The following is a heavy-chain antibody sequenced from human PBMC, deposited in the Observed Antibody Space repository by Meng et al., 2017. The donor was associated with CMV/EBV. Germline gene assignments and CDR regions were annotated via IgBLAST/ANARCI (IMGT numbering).Heavy chain of an antibody. V-gene: IGHV6-1*01. CDR3: ARDHGVGATYYYYYGMDV. CDR2: TYYRSKWYN. J-gene: IGHJ6*02. Sequence: SETLSLTCDISGDSVSSNSAAWNWIRQSPSRGLEWLGRTYYRSKWYNDYEVSVKSRININPDTSKNQFSLQLNSVTPEDTAVYYCARDHGVGATYYYYYGMDVWGQGTTVTVSS. CDR1: GDSVSSNSAA. D-gene: IGHD1-26*01.